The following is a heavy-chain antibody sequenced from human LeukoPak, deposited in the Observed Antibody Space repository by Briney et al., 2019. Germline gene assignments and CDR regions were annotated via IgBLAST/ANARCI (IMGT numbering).Heavy chain of an antibody. J-gene: IGHJ5*02. D-gene: IGHD3-22*01. CDR1: GGSISSSNW. CDR3: ARGYYYDSSGYYPIAFDP. Sequence: PSGTLSLTCAVSGGSISSSNWWSWVRQPPGKGLEWIGEIYHSGSTNYNPSLKSRVTISVDKSKNQFSLKLSSVTAADTAVYYCARGYYYDSSGYYPIAFDPWAREPWSPSPQ. CDR2: IYHSGST. V-gene: IGHV4-4*02.